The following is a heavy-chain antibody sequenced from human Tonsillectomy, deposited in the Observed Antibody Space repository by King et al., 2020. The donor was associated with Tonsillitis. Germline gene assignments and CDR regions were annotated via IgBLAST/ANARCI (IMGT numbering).Heavy chain of an antibody. CDR3: ARVSNYNNGWYLNAFDI. CDR1: GGSLTGYY. Sequence: VQLQESGPGLVKPSETLSLTCSVSGGSLTGYYWNWIRQPPGKGLEWIGYIYYSGSTNYNPSLKSRVTMSVDTSKNQFSLKLSSVTVADTAVYYCARVSNYNNGWYLNAFDIWGQGTMLTVSS. CDR2: IYYSGST. D-gene: IGHD6-19*01. V-gene: IGHV4-59*01. J-gene: IGHJ3*02.